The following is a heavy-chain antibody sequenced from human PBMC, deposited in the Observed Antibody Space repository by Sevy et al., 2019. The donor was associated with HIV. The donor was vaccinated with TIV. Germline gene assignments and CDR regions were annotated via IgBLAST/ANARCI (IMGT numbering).Heavy chain of an antibody. CDR1: GFTFSKYS. J-gene: IGHJ4*02. V-gene: IGHV3-23*01. D-gene: IGHD2-8*01. Sequence: GGSLRLSCAASGFTFSKYSMSWVRQPPGKGLEWVSTLSFGCGEINYADSVKGWCTIARDNSKSSVYLQMNNLRPEDTDVYYCAREGCTKPHDYWGQGTLVTASS. CDR2: LSFGCGEI. CDR3: AREGCTKPHDY.